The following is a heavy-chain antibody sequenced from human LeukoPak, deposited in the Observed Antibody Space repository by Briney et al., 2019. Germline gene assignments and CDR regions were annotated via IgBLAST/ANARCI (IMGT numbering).Heavy chain of an antibody. V-gene: IGHV4-59*08. Sequence: SETLSLTCTVSGGSISSYYWSWIRQPPGKGLEWIGYIYYSGSTNYNPSLKSRVTISVDTSKNQFSLKLSSVTAADTAVYYCASRLYGSGSYYGYWGQGTLVTVSS. CDR2: IYYSGST. CDR1: GGSISSYY. D-gene: IGHD3-10*01. J-gene: IGHJ4*02. CDR3: ASRLYGSGSYYGY.